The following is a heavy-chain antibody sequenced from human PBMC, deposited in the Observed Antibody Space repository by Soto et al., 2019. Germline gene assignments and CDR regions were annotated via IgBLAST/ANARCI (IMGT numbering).Heavy chain of an antibody. J-gene: IGHJ6*02. CDR1: GFTFSSYG. Sequence: GVSLRLSCAASGFTFSSYGMHWVRQAPGKGLEWVAVISYDGSNKYYADSVKGRFTISRDNSKNTLYLQMNSLRAEDTAVYYCEKIPKYCSSNSCYLYYYYYCMDVWGQGTTVTGSS. V-gene: IGHV3-30*18. D-gene: IGHD2-2*01. CDR3: EKIPKYCSSNSCYLYYYYYCMDV. CDR2: ISYDGSNK.